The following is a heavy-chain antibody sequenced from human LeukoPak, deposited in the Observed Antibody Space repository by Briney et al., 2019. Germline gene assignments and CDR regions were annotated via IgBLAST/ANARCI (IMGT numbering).Heavy chain of an antibody. J-gene: IGHJ4*02. D-gene: IGHD1-26*01. V-gene: IGHV3-23*01. CDR2: INESGGTT. Sequence: GGSLRLSCAASGFTFSAYAMTWVRQAPGKGLEWVSSINESGGTTYYADSVKGRFTISRDSSKNTLYLQMNSLRAEDTALYYCAKGVGATPFDYWGQGTLVTVSS. CDR1: GFTFSAYA. CDR3: AKGVGATPFDY.